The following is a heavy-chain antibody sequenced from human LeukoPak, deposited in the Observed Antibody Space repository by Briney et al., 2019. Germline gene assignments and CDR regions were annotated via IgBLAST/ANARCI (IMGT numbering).Heavy chain of an antibody. J-gene: IGHJ4*02. CDR1: GGSITSRNYY. V-gene: IGHV4-39*01. CDR3: ARLDYYDSSGLIDY. CDR2: IYDSGST. Sequence: PSETLSLTXTVSGGSITSRNYYWGWIRQPPGEGLEWIGTIYDSGSTYYNPSLKSRVTISVDTSKNQFPLKLNSVTAADTAVYYCARLDYYDSSGLIDYWGQGTLVIVSS. D-gene: IGHD3-22*01.